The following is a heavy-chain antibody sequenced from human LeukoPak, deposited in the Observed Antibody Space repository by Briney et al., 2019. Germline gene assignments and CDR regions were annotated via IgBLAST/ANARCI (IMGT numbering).Heavy chain of an antibody. CDR1: GYTFTTYA. J-gene: IGHJ5*02. CDR3: ARAPYDILTGYSLNWFDP. V-gene: IGHV1-3*01. CDR2: INGDNGNT. D-gene: IGHD3-9*01. Sequence: ASVKVSCKASGYTFTTYAMHWVRQAPGQRLEWMGWINGDNGNTKYSQKFQGRVTITRDTSAYTAYMELRSLGSEDTAVYYCARAPYDILTGYSLNWFDPWGQGTLVTVSS.